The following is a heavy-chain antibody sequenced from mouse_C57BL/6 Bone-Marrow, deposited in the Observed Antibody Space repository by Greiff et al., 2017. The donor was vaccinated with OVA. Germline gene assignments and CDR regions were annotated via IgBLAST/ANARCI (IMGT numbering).Heavy chain of an antibody. CDR3: ARLDYYGSSPMDY. CDR1: GIDFSRYW. J-gene: IGHJ4*01. Sequence: EVKLFLESGGGLVQPGGSLKLSCAASGIDFSRYWMSWVRRAPGKGLEWIGEINPDSSTINYAPSLKDKFIISRDNAKNTLYLQMSKVRSEDTALYYCARLDYYGSSPMDYWGQGTSVTVSS. V-gene: IGHV4-1*01. D-gene: IGHD1-1*01. CDR2: INPDSSTI.